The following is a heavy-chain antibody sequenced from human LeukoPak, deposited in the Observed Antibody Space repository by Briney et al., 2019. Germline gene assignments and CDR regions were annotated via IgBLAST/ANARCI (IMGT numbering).Heavy chain of an antibody. J-gene: IGHJ4*02. V-gene: IGHV1-2*06. CDR3: ARVHYDTHDRDGDDY. CDR2: INPNSGGT. Sequence: ASVKVSCKASVYTFTGYYMHWVRQAPGQGLEWMGRINPNSGGTNYAQKFQGRVTMTRDTSISTAYMELSRLRSDDTAVYYCARVHYDTHDRDGDDYWGQGTLVTVSS. CDR1: VYTFTGYY. D-gene: IGHD3-9*01.